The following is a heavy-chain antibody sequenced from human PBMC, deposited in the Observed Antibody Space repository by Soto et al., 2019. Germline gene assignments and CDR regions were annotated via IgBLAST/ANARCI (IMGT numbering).Heavy chain of an antibody. CDR2: INWDGRIA. CDR3: AKDEGAAVESPGD. Sequence: GGSLRLSCAASGFIFDDFTMHWVRLVPGKGLQWVSYINWDGRIAMYADSVKGRFTISRDNTNNHLYLQMDSLRSDDTALYYCAKDEGAAVESPGDWGHGTLVTVSS. V-gene: IGHV3-43*01. CDR1: GFIFDDFT. D-gene: IGHD6-13*01. J-gene: IGHJ4*01.